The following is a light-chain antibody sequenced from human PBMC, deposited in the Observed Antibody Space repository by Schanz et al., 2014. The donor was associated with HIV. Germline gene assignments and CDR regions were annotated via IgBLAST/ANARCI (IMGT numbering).Light chain of an antibody. V-gene: IGKV3-11*01. CDR1: QSISTY. CDR3: QQYNNWPRT. J-gene: IGKJ3*01. Sequence: EIVLTQSPGTLSLSPGERATLSCRASQSISTYLAWYQQKPGQAPRLLMYDASNRATGIPARFSGSGSGTDFTLTISSLEPEDFAVYYCQQYNNWPRTFGPGTKVDIK. CDR2: DAS.